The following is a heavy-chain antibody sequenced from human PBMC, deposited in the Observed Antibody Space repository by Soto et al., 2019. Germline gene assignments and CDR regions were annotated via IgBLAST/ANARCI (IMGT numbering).Heavy chain of an antibody. J-gene: IGHJ4*02. Sequence: PSETLSLTCNVSGDSITTDGYPWSWIRQPPGKGLEWIGYIYHTGTAYYNPSLKSRVTLSVDRSKNQFSLSLSSMTAADTAVYYCVREAWDRNFDFWGQGTLVTVSS. V-gene: IGHV4-30-2*01. CDR2: IYHTGTA. CDR3: VREAWDRNFDF. CDR1: GDSITTDGYP. D-gene: IGHD1-26*01.